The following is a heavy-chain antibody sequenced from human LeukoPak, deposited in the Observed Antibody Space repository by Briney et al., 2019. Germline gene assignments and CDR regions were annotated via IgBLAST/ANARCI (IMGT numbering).Heavy chain of an antibody. CDR2: IYPGDSDT. V-gene: IGHV5-51*01. D-gene: IGHD3-10*01. Sequence: GESLKISCKGSGYSFTSYWIGWVRQMPGKGLEWMGIIYPGDSDTRYSPSFQGQVTISADKSISTAYLQWSSLKASDTAMYYCARHKGRIEYYYGSATDYWGQGTLVTVSS. CDR1: GYSFTSYW. CDR3: ARHKGRIEYYYGSATDY. J-gene: IGHJ4*02.